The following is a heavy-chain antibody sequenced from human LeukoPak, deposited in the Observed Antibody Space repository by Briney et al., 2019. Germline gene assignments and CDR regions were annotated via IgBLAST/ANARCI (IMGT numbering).Heavy chain of an antibody. D-gene: IGHD5-24*01. J-gene: IGHJ2*01. Sequence: GASVKVSCKVSGYTLTELSMHWVRQAPGKGLEWMGGFDPEDGETIYAQKFQGRVTITADESTSTAYMELSSLRSEDTAVYYCARVGDGYPSRDWYFDLWGRGTLVTVSS. CDR1: GYTLTELS. CDR2: FDPEDGET. CDR3: ARVGDGYPSRDWYFDL. V-gene: IGHV1-24*01.